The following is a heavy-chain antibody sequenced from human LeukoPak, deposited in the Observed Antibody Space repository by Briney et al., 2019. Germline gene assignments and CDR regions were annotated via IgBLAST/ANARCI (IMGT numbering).Heavy chain of an antibody. CDR1: GFTLSNYD. J-gene: IGHJ5*02. Sequence: PGGSLRLSCAASGFTLSNYDMNWVRQALGKGLEWVSSISTSSRYIYYKDSVRGRFTISRDDAKNSLYLEMNSLRAEDTAVYYCARADCSSSTCYLRRSWFDPWGQGTLVTVSS. CDR3: ARADCSSSTCYLRRSWFDP. CDR2: ISTSSRYI. V-gene: IGHV3-21*01. D-gene: IGHD2-2*01.